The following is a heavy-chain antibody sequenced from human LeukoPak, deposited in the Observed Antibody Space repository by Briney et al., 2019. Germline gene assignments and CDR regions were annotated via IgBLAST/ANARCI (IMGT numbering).Heavy chain of an antibody. D-gene: IGHD6-13*01. CDR2: ISAYNGNT. CDR1: GYTFTSYG. J-gene: IGHJ5*02. CDR3: ARDTVGYSSSWYGP. Sequence: ASVKVSCKASGYTFTSYGISCVRQAPGQGLEWMGWISAYNGNTNYAQKLQGRVTMTTDTSTSTAYMELRSLRSDDTAVYYCARDTVGYSSSWYGPWGQGTLVTVSS. V-gene: IGHV1-18*04.